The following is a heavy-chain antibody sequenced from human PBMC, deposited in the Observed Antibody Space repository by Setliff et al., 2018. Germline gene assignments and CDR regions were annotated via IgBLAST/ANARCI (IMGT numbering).Heavy chain of an antibody. CDR3: ARYNSSAACFDL. Sequence: SETLSLTCSVSGDSITSGSVYWSWIRQPAGKGLEWIGRIFPTGTTNYNPDLKSRVTMSVDTSKKRFSLMLRSVTAADTAIYYCARYNSSAACFDLWGPGTLVTVSS. D-gene: IGHD1-20*01. CDR1: GDSITSGSVY. CDR2: IFPTGTT. J-gene: IGHJ5*02. V-gene: IGHV4-61*02.